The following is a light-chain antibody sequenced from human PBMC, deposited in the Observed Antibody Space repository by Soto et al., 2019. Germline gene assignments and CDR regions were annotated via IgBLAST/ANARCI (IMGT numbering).Light chain of an antibody. CDR2: DAS. J-gene: IGKJ2*01. CDR1: LTVSSD. Sequence: VVMTQSPATLSVSPGERVTLSWRASLTVSSDLAWFQQRPGQAPRLLIYDASTSVIGIAGRFSGSGSGTEFTLTISGLQSEDSAVYYCQQHNKWPHTFGQGTKVDIK. V-gene: IGKV3-15*01. CDR3: QQHNKWPHT.